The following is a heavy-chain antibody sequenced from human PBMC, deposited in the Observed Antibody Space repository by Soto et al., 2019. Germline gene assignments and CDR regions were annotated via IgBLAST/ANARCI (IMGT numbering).Heavy chain of an antibody. Sequence: GGSLRLSCAASGFTVSNKYMSWVRQATGKGLEWLSSISGTGDTAYYADSVKGRFSISRDNSKNTLYLQMNSLTVEDTAIYHCVGIWFWGQGTLVTVSS. CDR2: ISGTGDTA. V-gene: IGHV3-23*01. CDR1: GFTVSNKY. CDR3: VGIWF. J-gene: IGHJ4*01. D-gene: IGHD3-10*01.